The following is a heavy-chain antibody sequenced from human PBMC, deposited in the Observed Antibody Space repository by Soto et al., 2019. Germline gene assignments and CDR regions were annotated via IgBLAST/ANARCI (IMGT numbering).Heavy chain of an antibody. D-gene: IGHD2-15*01. J-gene: IGHJ4*02. CDR1: GGSISSNY. CDR3: ASYLGVSGGNDY. V-gene: IGHV4-59*08. Sequence: SETLSLTCSVSGGSISSNYWSWIRQPPGRGLEWIGYIYYSGSTNYNPSLRSRVTISIDTSKNQFSLKLSSVTAADTAVYYCASYLGVSGGNDYWGQGTLVTVSS. CDR2: IYYSGST.